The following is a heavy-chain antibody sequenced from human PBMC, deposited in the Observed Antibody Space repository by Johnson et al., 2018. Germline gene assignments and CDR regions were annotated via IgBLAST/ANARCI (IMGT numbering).Heavy chain of an antibody. Sequence: QVQLVQSGGGVVQPGRSLRLSCAASGFTFSSYGMPWVRQAPGKGLEWVAVISYDGSNTYYADSVKGRFTISRDNSKTTRYLQMNSLRAEDTAVYYCAKAPRGEGYGMDVWVQGTPVTVSS. D-gene: IGHD2-21*01. CDR3: AKAPRGEGYGMDV. V-gene: IGHV3-30*18. J-gene: IGHJ6*02. CDR1: GFTFSSYG. CDR2: ISYDGSNT.